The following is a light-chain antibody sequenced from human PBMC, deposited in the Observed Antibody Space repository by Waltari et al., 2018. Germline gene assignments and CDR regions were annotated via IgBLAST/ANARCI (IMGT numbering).Light chain of an antibody. V-gene: IGLV2-8*01. J-gene: IGLJ2*01. CDR1: SSDVGGYNY. CDR2: EVN. Sequence: QSALTQPPSASGSPGQSVTISCTGTSSDVGGYNYVSWYQHHPGKAPKLMISEVNKRPSGVPAPFSGSKSGNTASLTVSGLQADDEADYYCTSYAGSHNWVFGGGTKLTVL. CDR3: TSYAGSHNWV.